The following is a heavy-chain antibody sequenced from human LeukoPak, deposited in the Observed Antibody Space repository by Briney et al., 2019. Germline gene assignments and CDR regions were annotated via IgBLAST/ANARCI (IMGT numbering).Heavy chain of an antibody. D-gene: IGHD3-16*01. CDR2: INPNSGGT. CDR3: ARDSTFRGVINEYYYYYMDV. J-gene: IGHJ6*03. V-gene: IGHV1-2*02. Sequence: ASVKVSCKASGYTFTGYYMHWVRQAPGQGLEWMGWINPNSGGTNYAQKFQGRVTMTRDTSISTAYMELNRLRSDDTAVYYCARDSTFRGVINEYYYYYMDVWGKGTTVTISS. CDR1: GYTFTGYY.